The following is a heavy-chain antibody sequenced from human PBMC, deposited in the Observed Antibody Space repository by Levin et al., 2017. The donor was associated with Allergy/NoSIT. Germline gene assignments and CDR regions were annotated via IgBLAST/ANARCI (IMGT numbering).Heavy chain of an antibody. D-gene: IGHD6-19*01. CDR3: TRHESYSNGWYSNY. CDR1: GYTFTSYW. Sequence: GESLKISCKASGYTFTSYWIGWVRQMPGKGLEWMGLIYPADSDARYSPSFQGQVTISADKSISTAYLQWSSLKASDTAMYYCTRHESYSNGWYSNYWGQGTLVTVSS. V-gene: IGHV5-51*01. J-gene: IGHJ4*02. CDR2: IYPADSDA.